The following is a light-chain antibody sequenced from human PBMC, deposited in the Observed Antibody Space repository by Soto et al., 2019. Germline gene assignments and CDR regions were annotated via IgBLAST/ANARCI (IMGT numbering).Light chain of an antibody. CDR1: QSVSSN. V-gene: IGKV3-15*01. Sequence: EIVMTQSPATLSVSPGERATLSCRASQSVSSNLAWYQQKPGQAPWLLIYGASTRAPGIPARFSGSGSGTEFTLTISSLQSEDFAVYYCQQYNNWPPVTFGQGTRLEIK. J-gene: IGKJ5*01. CDR2: GAS. CDR3: QQYNNWPPVT.